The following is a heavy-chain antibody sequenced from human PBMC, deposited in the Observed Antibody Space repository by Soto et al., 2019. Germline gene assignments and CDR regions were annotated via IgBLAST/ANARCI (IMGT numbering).Heavy chain of an antibody. J-gene: IGHJ6*02. CDR2: LYYTGNT. Sequence: QLQESGPGVVKPSETLSLTCTVSGAPIAVFYWTWIRQAPGKGLEWIGYLYYTGNTNYSPSLKSRVAMSMDTSKKHFYLTLTSATAADTAVYFCARGGSEGGLEIWGQGTTVTVSS. CDR3: ARGGSEGGLEI. CDR1: GAPIAVFY. V-gene: IGHV4-59*01. D-gene: IGHD3-10*01.